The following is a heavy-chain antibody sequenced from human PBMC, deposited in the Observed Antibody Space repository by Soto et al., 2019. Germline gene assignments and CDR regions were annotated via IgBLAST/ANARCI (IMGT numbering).Heavy chain of an antibody. D-gene: IGHD6-19*01. CDR1: GFTVSSNY. CDR2: IYSGGST. Sequence: EVQLVESGGGLVQPGGSLRLSCAASGFTVSSNYMSWVRQAPGKGLEWVSVIYSGGSTYYADSVKGRFTISRDNSKNTLYHQMNSLRAEDTAVYYCARERRAVAGSEIWGQGTMVTVSS. J-gene: IGHJ3*02. V-gene: IGHV3-66*01. CDR3: ARERRAVAGSEI.